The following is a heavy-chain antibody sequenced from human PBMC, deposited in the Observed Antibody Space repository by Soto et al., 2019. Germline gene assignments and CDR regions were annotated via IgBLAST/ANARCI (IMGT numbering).Heavy chain of an antibody. CDR3: ARQGYDTSGYYLYFFDY. Sequence: SETLSLTCTVSGASISSSSYYWGWIRQPPGKGLERIGSIYYRGSTYYNPSLESRVTISVDTSKNQFSLRLSSLTAADTAVFYCARQGYDTSGYYLYFFDYWGPGTLVTVSS. J-gene: IGHJ4*02. CDR2: IYYRGST. CDR1: GASISSSSYY. V-gene: IGHV4-39*01. D-gene: IGHD3-22*01.